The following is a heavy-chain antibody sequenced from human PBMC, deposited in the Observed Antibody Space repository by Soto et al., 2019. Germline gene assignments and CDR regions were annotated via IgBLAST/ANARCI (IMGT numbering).Heavy chain of an antibody. CDR3: ARDYRPMVRGVIITGRTNCGFDY. CDR1: GFTFSDYY. D-gene: IGHD3-10*01. J-gene: IGHJ4*02. Sequence: QVQLVESGGGLVKPGGSLRLSCAASGFTFSDYYMSWIRQAPGKGLEWVSYISSSGSTIYYADSVKGRFTISRDNAKNSLYLQMNSLRAEDTAVYYCARDYRPMVRGVIITGRTNCGFDYWGQGTLVTVSS. CDR2: ISSSGSTI. V-gene: IGHV3-11*01.